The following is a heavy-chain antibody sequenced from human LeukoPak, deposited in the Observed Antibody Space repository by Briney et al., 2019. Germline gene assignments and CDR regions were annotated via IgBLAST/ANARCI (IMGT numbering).Heavy chain of an antibody. CDR2: INHSGST. D-gene: IGHD3-9*01. CDR1: GGSFSGYY. J-gene: IGHJ4*02. CDR3: ARRIWYHDILTAYNI. V-gene: IGHV4-34*01. Sequence: PSETLSLTCAVYGGSFSGYYWSWIRQPPGKGLEWIGEINHSGSTNYNPSLKSRDTISVDTSKNQFSLNLSSVTAADTAVYYCARRIWYHDILTAYNIWGQGTPVTVSS.